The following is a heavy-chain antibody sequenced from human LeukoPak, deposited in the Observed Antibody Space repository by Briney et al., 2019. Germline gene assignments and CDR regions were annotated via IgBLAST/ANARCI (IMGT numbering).Heavy chain of an antibody. CDR2: ITTSSSYI. CDR1: GFSFSKDW. J-gene: IGHJ4*02. V-gene: IGHV3-21*01. CDR3: ARHRTASDY. D-gene: IGHD3-16*02. Sequence: GGSLRLSCAASGFSFSKDWMSWVRQAPGKGLEWVSSITTSSSYIYYADSVKVRFTISRDNAKNSLYLQMTSLRAEDTAVYYCARHRTASDYWGQGTLVTVSS.